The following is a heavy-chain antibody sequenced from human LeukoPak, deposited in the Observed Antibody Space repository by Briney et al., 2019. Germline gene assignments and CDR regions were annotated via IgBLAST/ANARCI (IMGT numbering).Heavy chain of an antibody. CDR3: ARSPLESRRDAYNFYFDY. Sequence: PSETLSLTCAVSGYSISSGYYWGWIRQPPGKGLEWIGSIYHSGSTYYNPSLKSRVTISVDTSKNQFSLKLSSVTAADTAVYYCARSPLESRRDAYNFYFDYWGQGALVTVSS. V-gene: IGHV4-38-2*01. J-gene: IGHJ4*02. D-gene: IGHD5-24*01. CDR1: GYSISSGYY. CDR2: IYHSGST.